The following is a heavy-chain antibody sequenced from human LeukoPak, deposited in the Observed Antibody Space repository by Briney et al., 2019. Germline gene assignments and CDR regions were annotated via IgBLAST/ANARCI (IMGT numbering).Heavy chain of an antibody. CDR2: IFRSGTT. D-gene: IGHD1-26*01. CDR1: GYSISSGYY. CDR3: ARLGGGELPTSPLDY. V-gene: IGHV4-38-2*02. J-gene: IGHJ4*02. Sequence: SETLSLTCTVSGYSISSGYYWGWIRQPPGKGLEWIGSIFRSGTTYYNPSLKSRVTISVDPSKNQLSLKLSSVTAADTAVYYCARLGGGELPTSPLDYWGQGTLVTVSS.